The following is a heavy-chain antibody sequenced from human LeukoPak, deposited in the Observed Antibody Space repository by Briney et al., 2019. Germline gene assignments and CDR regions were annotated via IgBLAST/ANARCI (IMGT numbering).Heavy chain of an antibody. CDR3: AKDLYRGGYSYGPFDY. CDR1: GFTFSSYA. J-gene: IGHJ4*02. V-gene: IGHV3-23*01. D-gene: IGHD5-18*01. CDR2: ISGSGGST. Sequence: PGGSLRLSCAASGFTFSSYAMSWVRQAPGKGLEWVSAISGSGGSTYYADSVKGRFTISRDNSKNTLYLQMNSLRAEDTAVYYCAKDLYRGGYSYGPFDYWGQGTLVIVSS.